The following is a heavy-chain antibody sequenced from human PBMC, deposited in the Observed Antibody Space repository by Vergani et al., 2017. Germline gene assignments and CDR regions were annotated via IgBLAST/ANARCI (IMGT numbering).Heavy chain of an antibody. CDR2: INHSGST. CDR3: AREMGGGIAALNPYYYYGMDV. CDR1: GGSFSGYY. J-gene: IGHJ6*02. V-gene: IGHV4-34*01. Sequence: QVQLQQWGAGLLKPSETLSLTCAVYGGSFSGYYWSWIRQPPGKGLEWIGEINHSGSTNYNPSLKSRVTISVDTSKNQFSLKLSSVTAADTAVYYCAREMGGGIAALNPYYYYGMDVWGQGTTVTVSS. D-gene: IGHD6-13*01.